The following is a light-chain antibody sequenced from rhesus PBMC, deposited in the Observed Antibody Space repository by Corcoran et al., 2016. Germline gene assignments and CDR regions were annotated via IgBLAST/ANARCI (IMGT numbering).Light chain of an antibody. CDR2: EAS. J-gene: IGKJ3*01. Sequence: DIQLTQSPSSLSASVGDRVTITCRASQDISSYLAWYQQKPGKAPNLLIYEASNLQTGIPSRFSGSGSGTDFTLTISSLQPEDSATYYCQHYYDNPFTFGPGTKLDIK. CDR1: QDISSY. CDR3: QHYYDNPFT. V-gene: IGKV1-25*01.